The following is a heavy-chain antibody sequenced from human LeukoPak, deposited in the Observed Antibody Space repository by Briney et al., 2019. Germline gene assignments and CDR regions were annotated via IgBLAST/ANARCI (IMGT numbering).Heavy chain of an antibody. J-gene: IGHJ3*02. CDR3: AREEVPHGFDI. CDR2: IYYSGST. V-gene: IGHV4-59*01. Sequence: PSQTLSLTCTVSGGSISTYYWSWIRQPPGKGLEYIGYIYYSGSTNYNPSLKSRVTMSLDTSKNQFSLKLSSVTAADTAVYYCAREEVPHGFDIWGQGTMVPSLQ. CDR1: GGSISTYY.